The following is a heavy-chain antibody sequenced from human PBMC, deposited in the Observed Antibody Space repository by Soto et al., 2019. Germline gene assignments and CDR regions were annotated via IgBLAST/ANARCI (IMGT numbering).Heavy chain of an antibody. D-gene: IGHD5-12*01. CDR1: GGSFSGYY. CDR2: INHSGST. Sequence: SETLSLTCAVYGGSFSGYYWSWIRQPPGKGLEWIGEINHSGSTNYNPSLKSRVTISVDTSKNQFSLKLSSVTAADTAVYYCARGPYSGSYMDVWGKGTTVTVSS. CDR3: ARGPYSGSYMDV. V-gene: IGHV4-34*01. J-gene: IGHJ6*03.